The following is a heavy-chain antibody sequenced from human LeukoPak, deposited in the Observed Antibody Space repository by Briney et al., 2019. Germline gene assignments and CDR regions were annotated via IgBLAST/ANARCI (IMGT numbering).Heavy chain of an antibody. D-gene: IGHD2-21*02. V-gene: IGHV1-46*01. J-gene: IGHJ3*02. CDR3: AREFLAYCGGDCQAAFDI. CDR2: INPSGGST. Sequence: ASVKVSCKASGYTFTSYYMHWVRQAPGQGLEWMGIINPSGGSTSYAQKFQGRVTMTRDTSTSTVYMELSSLRSEDTAVYYCAREFLAYCGGDCQAAFDIWGQGTMVTVSS. CDR1: GYTFTSYY.